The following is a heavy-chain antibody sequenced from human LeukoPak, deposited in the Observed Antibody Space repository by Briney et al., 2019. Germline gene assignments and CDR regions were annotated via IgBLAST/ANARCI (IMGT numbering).Heavy chain of an antibody. J-gene: IGHJ5*02. Sequence: SETLSLTCTASGGSISSYYWSWIRQPAGKGLEWIGRIYTSGSTNYNPSLKSRVTISVDKSKNQFSLKLSSVTAADTAVYYCARSLLTRFDPWGQGTLVTVSS. CDR3: ARSLLTRFDP. V-gene: IGHV4-4*07. CDR2: IYTSGST. CDR1: GGSISSYY.